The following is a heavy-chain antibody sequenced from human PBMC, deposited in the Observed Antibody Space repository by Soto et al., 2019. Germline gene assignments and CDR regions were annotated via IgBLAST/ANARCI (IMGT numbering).Heavy chain of an antibody. V-gene: IGHV6-1*01. Sequence: SQTLSLTCAISGDSVSSISASWNWIRQSPSRGLEWLGRTYYRSKWTNGYAVSVKSRITINPDTSKNQFSLQLSSVTPEDTAMYYCVRGYSSSFDYWGQGTLVTVSS. D-gene: IGHD2-15*01. J-gene: IGHJ4*02. CDR3: VRGYSSSFDY. CDR2: TYYRSKWTN. CDR1: GDSVSSISAS.